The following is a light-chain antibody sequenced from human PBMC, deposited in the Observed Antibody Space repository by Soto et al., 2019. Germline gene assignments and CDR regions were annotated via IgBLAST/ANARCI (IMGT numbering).Light chain of an antibody. CDR3: AAWDDSLNGYV. J-gene: IGLJ1*01. CDR1: SSNIGSNA. V-gene: IGLV1-44*01. CDR2: SNN. Sequence: QSVLTQPPSASGTPGQRVTISCSGSSSNIGSNAVNWSQQLPGTAPKLLIYSNNQRPSGVPDRFSGSKSGTSASLAISGLQSGDQADYYCAAWDDSLNGYVFGTGTKLTVL.